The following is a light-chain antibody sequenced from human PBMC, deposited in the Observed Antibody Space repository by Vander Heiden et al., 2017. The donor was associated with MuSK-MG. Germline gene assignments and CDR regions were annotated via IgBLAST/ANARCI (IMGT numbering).Light chain of an antibody. CDR1: QSISSW. V-gene: IGKV1-5*03. CDR3: QQDHSYSLT. CDR2: QAS. Sequence: DIQMTQSPSTLSAAVGDRVSITCRASQSISSWLAWYQQNPGRAPKLLIYQASTLESGVPSRFSGSGSGTEFTLTISSLQPDDFATYYCQQDHSYSLTFGGGTKVEIK. J-gene: IGKJ4*01.